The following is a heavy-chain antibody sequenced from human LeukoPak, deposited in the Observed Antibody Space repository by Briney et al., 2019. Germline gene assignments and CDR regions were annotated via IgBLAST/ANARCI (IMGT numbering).Heavy chain of an antibody. Sequence: PGGSLGLPCAPPGLTSSPARMTWVPRAPGKGLEWIGLIKSYIHGGTTDYAAPVQGRFTISRDDSKRIVYLQMTNLRAEDSGVYYCFDYNADNSWDYWGQGTLVTVSS. D-gene: IGHD4-23*01. V-gene: IGHV3-15*01. CDR1: GLTSSPAR. J-gene: IGHJ4*02. CDR3: FDYNADNSWDY. CDR2: IKSYIHGGTT.